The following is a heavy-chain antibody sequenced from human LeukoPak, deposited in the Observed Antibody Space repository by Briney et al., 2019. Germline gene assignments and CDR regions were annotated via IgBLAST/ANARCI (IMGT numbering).Heavy chain of an antibody. D-gene: IGHD4-17*01. J-gene: IGHJ4*02. Sequence: ASVKVSCKVSGYTLTELSMHWVRQAPGKGLEWMGGFDPEDGETIYAQKFQGRVTMTEDTSTDTAYMELSSLRSEDTAVYYCATGIYGDYEIDYWGQGTLVIVSS. CDR1: GYTLTELS. V-gene: IGHV1-24*01. CDR3: ATGIYGDYEIDY. CDR2: FDPEDGET.